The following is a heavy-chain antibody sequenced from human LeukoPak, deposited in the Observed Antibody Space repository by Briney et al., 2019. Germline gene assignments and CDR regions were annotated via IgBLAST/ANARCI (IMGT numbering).Heavy chain of an antibody. D-gene: IGHD2-21*02. CDR1: GASISSTSNY. Sequence: PSETLSLTCTVSGASISSTSNYWSWLRPPPGKGREWFVYFYYSGSTNYNRSLKSRVTISVDTSKIQFSLKLSSVTVADTAVYDCARHQLPDHIVVGTAVNWFDPWGQGTLVTVSS. CDR3: ARHQLPDHIVVGTAVNWFDP. V-gene: IGHV4-61*05. CDR2: FYYSGST. J-gene: IGHJ5*02.